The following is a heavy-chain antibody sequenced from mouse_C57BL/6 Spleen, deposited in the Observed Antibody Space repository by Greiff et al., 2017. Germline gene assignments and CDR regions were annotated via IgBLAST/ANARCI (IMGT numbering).Heavy chain of an antibody. Sequence: EVQLQQSGPELVKPGASVKMPCKASGYTFTDYNMDWVKQSHGKSLEWIGDINPNNGGTIYNQKFKGKATVTVDKSSRTAYMELRSLTSEDTAVYYCARSRDGSSYYWYFDVWGTGTTVTVSS. V-gene: IGHV1-18*01. J-gene: IGHJ1*03. CDR1: GYTFTDYN. CDR3: ARSRDGSSYYWYFDV. CDR2: INPNNGGT. D-gene: IGHD1-1*01.